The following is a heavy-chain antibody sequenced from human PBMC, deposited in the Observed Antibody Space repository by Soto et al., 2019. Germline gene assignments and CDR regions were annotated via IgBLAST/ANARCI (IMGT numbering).Heavy chain of an antibody. CDR1: GYTFTNYA. D-gene: IGHD1-26*01. Sequence: ASVKVSCRASGYTFTNYAMHWVRQAPGQRLEWMGWINAGNGNTKYSQKFQGRVTITRDTSASTAYMELSSLRSEDTAVYYCARGGSLYWYFDLWGRGTLVTVSS. CDR3: ARGGSLYWYFDL. J-gene: IGHJ2*01. CDR2: INAGNGNT. V-gene: IGHV1-3*01.